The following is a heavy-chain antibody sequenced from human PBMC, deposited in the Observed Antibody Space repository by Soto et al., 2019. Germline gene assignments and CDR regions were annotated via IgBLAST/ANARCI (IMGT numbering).Heavy chain of an antibody. Sequence: SETLSLTCTVSGGSISSGGYYWSWIRQHPGKGLEWIGYIYYSGSTYYNPSLKSRVTISVDTSKNQFSLKLSSVTAADTAVYYCARSPIIGITGTGRSNWFDPWGQGTLVTVSS. CDR3: ARSPIIGITGTGRSNWFDP. D-gene: IGHD1-20*01. CDR1: GGSISSGGYY. CDR2: IYYSGST. V-gene: IGHV4-31*03. J-gene: IGHJ5*02.